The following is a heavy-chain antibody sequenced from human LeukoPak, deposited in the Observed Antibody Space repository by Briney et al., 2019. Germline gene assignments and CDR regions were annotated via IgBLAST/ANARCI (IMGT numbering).Heavy chain of an antibody. CDR2: IYTSGST. J-gene: IGHJ4*02. Sequence: SETPSLTCTVSGGSISSYYWSWIRQPAGKGLERIGRIYTSGSTNYNPSLKSRVTMSVDTSKNQFSLKLSSVTAADTAVYYCARGGRYGSGSYVDYWGQGTLVTVSS. D-gene: IGHD3-10*01. V-gene: IGHV4-4*07. CDR3: ARGGRYGSGSYVDY. CDR1: GGSISSYY.